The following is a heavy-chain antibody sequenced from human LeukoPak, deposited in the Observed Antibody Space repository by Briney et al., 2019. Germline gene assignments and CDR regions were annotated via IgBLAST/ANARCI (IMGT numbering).Heavy chain of an antibody. CDR2: INPNNGVT. V-gene: IGHV1-2*02. CDR3: ARAGHFCGGDCLDAFDI. J-gene: IGHJ3*02. CDR1: GFPFNGYY. D-gene: IGHD2-21*02. Sequence: ASVTVSCKTSGFPFNGYYIHWVRQAPGQGLEWMGWINPNNGVTNYAQKFQGRVTMTRDTPISTTSMELNRLRSDDTAFYYCARAGHFCGGDCLDAFDIWGQGTMVSVSS.